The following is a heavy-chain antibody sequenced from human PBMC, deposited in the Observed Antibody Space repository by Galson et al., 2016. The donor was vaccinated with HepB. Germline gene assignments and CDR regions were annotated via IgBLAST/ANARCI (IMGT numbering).Heavy chain of an antibody. Sequence: QSGAEVKEPGASVKVSCKASGNTFTNYGINWVRQAPGQGLEWMGWLSNYNGKTNYAQRFQGRVTMTTDTSTSTAHMELRSLRYDDTAVYYCARGSSIGPLATFDYWGQGTLVTVSS. CDR2: LSNYNGKT. CDR1: GNTFTNYG. J-gene: IGHJ4*02. V-gene: IGHV1-18*01. D-gene: IGHD3-10*01. CDR3: ARGSSIGPLATFDY.